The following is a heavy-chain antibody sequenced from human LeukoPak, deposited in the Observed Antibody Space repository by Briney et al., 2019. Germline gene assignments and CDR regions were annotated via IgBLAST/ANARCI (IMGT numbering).Heavy chain of an antibody. CDR3: ARGRLMGASGPLRDY. D-gene: IGHD1-26*01. CDR2: MNPNSGNT. J-gene: IGHJ4*02. CDR1: GYTFTSYG. V-gene: IGHV1-8*02. Sequence: ASVKVSCKASGYTFTSYGISWVRQAPGQGLEWMGWMNPNSGNTGYAQKFQGRVTMTRNTSISTAYMELSSLRSEDTAVYYCARGRLMGASGPLRDYWGQGTLVTVSS.